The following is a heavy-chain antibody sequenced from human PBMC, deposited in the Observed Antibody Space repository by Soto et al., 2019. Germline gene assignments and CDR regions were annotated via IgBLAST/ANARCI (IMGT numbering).Heavy chain of an antibody. Sequence: GGSLRLSCAASGFTFSSYSMNWVRQAPGKGLEWVSSISSSSSYIYYADSVKGRFTISRDNAKNSLYLQMNSLRAEDTAVYYCARDLDSIVVALDVWGKGTTVTVSS. D-gene: IGHD2-15*01. J-gene: IGHJ6*04. V-gene: IGHV3-21*01. CDR1: GFTFSSYS. CDR3: ARDLDSIVVALDV. CDR2: ISSSSSYI.